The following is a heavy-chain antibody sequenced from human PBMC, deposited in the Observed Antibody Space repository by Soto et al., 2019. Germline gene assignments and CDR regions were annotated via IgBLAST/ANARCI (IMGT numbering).Heavy chain of an antibody. D-gene: IGHD4-17*01. CDR3: AKETYGPEY. V-gene: IGHV3-23*01. Sequence: GGSLRLSCAASGFTFSNYAMTWVRQAPGKGLEWVSAISGSGARTNYADSVKGRFTISRENSKSTLYLQMNSLRAEDTAIYYCAKETYGPEYWGQGTLVTVSS. J-gene: IGHJ4*02. CDR1: GFTFSNYA. CDR2: ISGSGART.